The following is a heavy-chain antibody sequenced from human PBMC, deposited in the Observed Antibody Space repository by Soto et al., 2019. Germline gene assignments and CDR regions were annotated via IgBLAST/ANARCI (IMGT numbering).Heavy chain of an antibody. D-gene: IGHD3-10*01. CDR2: VKPILSMS. J-gene: IGHJ4*02. V-gene: IGHV1-69*02. CDR3: ATSYGSGYRAFDY. Sequence: QVQLVQSGAELKKPGSSVKVSCKASGDTFSCYTINWVRQAPGLGLEWMGRVKPILSMSNYAQKFQGRVTMTADKSTSTAYMELRSLRSEDTAFYYCATSYGSGYRAFDYWGQGALVTVSS. CDR1: GDTFSCYT.